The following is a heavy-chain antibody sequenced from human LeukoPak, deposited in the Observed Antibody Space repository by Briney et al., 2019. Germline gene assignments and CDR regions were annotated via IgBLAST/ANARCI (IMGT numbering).Heavy chain of an antibody. V-gene: IGHV4-59*01. CDR1: GDSISSDY. CDR2: IYYTGST. J-gene: IGHJ4*02. Sequence: PSETLSLTCNVSGDSISSDYWSWIRQPPGKGLEWLGYIYYTGSTEYHPSLNSRVTISLDTSKNQFSLKLTSVTAADTAVYYCARVYQSAEYYFDYWGQGNLVSVSS. D-gene: IGHD2-2*01. CDR3: ARVYQSAEYYFDY.